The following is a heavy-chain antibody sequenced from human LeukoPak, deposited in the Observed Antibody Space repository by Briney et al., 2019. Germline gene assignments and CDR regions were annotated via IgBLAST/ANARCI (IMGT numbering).Heavy chain of an antibody. D-gene: IGHD7-27*01. CDR1: GGSITGSDYY. J-gene: IGHJ6*03. Sequence: SSETLSLNCTVSGGSITGSDYYWGWIRQPPGKGLEWIGSIHYTGTTYYHPSLRSRVTISVDTSKNQFSLRLSSVSAADAAVYYCASLTGDRRRLIYYHYYYMDVWGKGTTVTVSS. CDR2: IHYTGTT. V-gene: IGHV4-39*07. CDR3: ASLTGDRRRLIYYHYYYMDV.